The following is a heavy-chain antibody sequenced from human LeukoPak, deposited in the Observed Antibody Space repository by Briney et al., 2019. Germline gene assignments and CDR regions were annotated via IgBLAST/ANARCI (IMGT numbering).Heavy chain of an antibody. CDR3: ATMIAAAGTRAFDI. Sequence: QTGGSLRLSCAASGFTFSSYAMSWVRQAPGKGLEWVSAISGSGGSTYYADSVKGRFTISRDNSKNTLYLQMNSLRAEDTAVYYCATMIAAAGTRAFDIWGQGTMVTVSS. J-gene: IGHJ3*02. D-gene: IGHD6-13*01. CDR1: GFTFSSYA. V-gene: IGHV3-23*01. CDR2: ISGSGGST.